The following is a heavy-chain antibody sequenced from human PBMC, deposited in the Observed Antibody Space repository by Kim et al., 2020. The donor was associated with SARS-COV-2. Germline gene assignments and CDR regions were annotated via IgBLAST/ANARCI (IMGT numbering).Heavy chain of an antibody. V-gene: IGHV3-49*02. D-gene: IGHD2-15*01. CDR3: TRQNGVVAAIFDY. J-gene: IGHJ4*02. Sequence: AASVKGRFTISRDDSKSIAYLQMNSLKTEDTAVYYCTRQNGVVAAIFDYWGQGTLVTVSS.